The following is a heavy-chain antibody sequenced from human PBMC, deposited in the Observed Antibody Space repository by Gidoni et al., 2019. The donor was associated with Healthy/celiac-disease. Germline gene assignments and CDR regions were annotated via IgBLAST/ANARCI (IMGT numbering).Heavy chain of an antibody. Sequence: QVQLVESGGGVVQPGRSLRLSCAASGFTFSSSGMHWGRQAPGKGLEWVAVISYDGSNKYYADSVKGRFTISRDNSKNTLYLQMNSLRAEDTAVYYCAKGRIGGAGGPYYYYYYGMDVWGKGTTVTVSS. V-gene: IGHV3-30*18. CDR2: ISYDGSNK. CDR1: GFTFSSSG. J-gene: IGHJ6*04. D-gene: IGHD6-13*01. CDR3: AKGRIGGAGGPYYYYYYGMDV.